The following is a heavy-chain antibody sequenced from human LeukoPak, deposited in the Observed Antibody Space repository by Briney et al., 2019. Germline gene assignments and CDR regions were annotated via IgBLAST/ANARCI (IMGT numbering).Heavy chain of an antibody. CDR1: GFTFTNYA. CDR2: ISGSGGNT. J-gene: IGHJ4*02. Sequence: GGSLKLSCAASGFTFTNYAMSWVRQAPGKGLEWVSAISGSGGNTYHADSVKGRFTISRDNSKNTLCLQMSRLRAEDTAVYYCAIDGSGSYSATLPIDYWGQGTLVTVSS. D-gene: IGHD3-10*01. CDR3: AIDGSGSYSATLPIDY. V-gene: IGHV3-23*01.